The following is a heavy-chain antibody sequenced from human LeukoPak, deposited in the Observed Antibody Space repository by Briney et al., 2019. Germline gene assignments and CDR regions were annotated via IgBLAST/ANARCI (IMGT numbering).Heavy chain of an antibody. CDR2: IYSGGST. V-gene: IGHV3-66*01. Sequence: GGSLRLSCAASGFTVSSNYMSWVRQAPGKGLEWVSVIYSGGSTYYADSVKGRFTISRDNSKNTLYLQMNSLRAEDTAVYYCARDLQDSSSWYELDYWGQGTLVTVSS. CDR1: GFTVSSNY. CDR3: ARDLQDSSSWYELDY. J-gene: IGHJ4*02. D-gene: IGHD6-13*01.